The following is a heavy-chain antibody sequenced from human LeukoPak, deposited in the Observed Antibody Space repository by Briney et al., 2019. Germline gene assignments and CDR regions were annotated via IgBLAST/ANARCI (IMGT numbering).Heavy chain of an antibody. V-gene: IGHV4-59*12. CDR1: GGSISSYY. D-gene: IGHD6-19*01. CDR2: IYYSGST. J-gene: IGHJ4*02. CDR3: ARDPVTLYSSGWYYFDY. Sequence: SETLSLTCTVSGGSISSYYWSWIRQPPGKGLEWIGYIYYSGSTNYNPSLKSRVTISVDTSKNQFSLKLSSVTAADTAVYYCARDPVTLYSSGWYYFDYWGQGTLVTVSS.